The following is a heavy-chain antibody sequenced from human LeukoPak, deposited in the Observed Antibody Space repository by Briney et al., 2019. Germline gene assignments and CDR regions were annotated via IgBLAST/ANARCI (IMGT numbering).Heavy chain of an antibody. V-gene: IGHV1-46*01. D-gene: IGHD3-10*01. CDR1: VYTFTSYY. J-gene: IGHJ4*02. Sequence: ASVKASCKASVYTFTSYYMHWVRQAPGQGLEWMGIINPSGGSTSYAQKFQGRVTMTRDTSTSTVYMELSSLRSEDTAVYYCARDHVYYYGSGSYYPGGCDYWGQGTLVTVSS. CDR2: INPSGGST. CDR3: ARDHVYYYGSGSYYPGGCDY.